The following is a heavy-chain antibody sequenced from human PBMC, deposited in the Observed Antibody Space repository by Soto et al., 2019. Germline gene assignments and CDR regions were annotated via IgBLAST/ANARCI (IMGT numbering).Heavy chain of an antibody. CDR3: ARAVAVPADFDY. CDR1: GYTFTSYA. J-gene: IGHJ4*02. V-gene: IGHV1-3*01. D-gene: IGHD6-19*01. Sequence: GASVKVTCKASGYTFTSYAMRWVRQAPGQRLEWMGWINAGNGNTKYSQKFQGRVTITRDTSASTAYMELSSLRSEDTAVYYCARAVAVPADFDYWGQGTLVTVSS. CDR2: INAGNGNT.